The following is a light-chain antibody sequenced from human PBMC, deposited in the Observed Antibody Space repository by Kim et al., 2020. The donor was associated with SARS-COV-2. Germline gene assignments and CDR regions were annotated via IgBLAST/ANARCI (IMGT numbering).Light chain of an antibody. CDR1: SGSIASNY. CDR2: EDN. Sequence: KTVTISCTRSSGSIASNYVQCYQQRPGSSPTTLLYEDNQRPSGVPARFSGSIDSSSNSASLTISGLKTEDEADYYCQSYDSSNLWVFGGGTQLTVL. V-gene: IGLV6-57*01. CDR3: QSYDSSNLWV. J-gene: IGLJ3*02.